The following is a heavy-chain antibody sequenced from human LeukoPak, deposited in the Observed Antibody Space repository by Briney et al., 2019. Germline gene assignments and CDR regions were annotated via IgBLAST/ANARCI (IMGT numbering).Heavy chain of an antibody. D-gene: IGHD1-26*01. CDR2: ISSNGGST. V-gene: IGHV3-64*01. CDR1: GFTFSSYA. Sequence: PGGSLRPSCAASGFTFSSYAMHWVRQAPGKGLEYVSAISSNGGSTYYANSVKGRFTISRDNSKSTLYLQMGSLRAEDMAVYYCARGKRQDHSGSYYGDAFDIWGQGTMVTVSS. CDR3: ARGKRQDHSGSYYGDAFDI. J-gene: IGHJ3*02.